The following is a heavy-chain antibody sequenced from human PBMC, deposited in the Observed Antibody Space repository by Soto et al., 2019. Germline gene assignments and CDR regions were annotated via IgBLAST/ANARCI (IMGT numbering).Heavy chain of an antibody. J-gene: IGHJ3*02. V-gene: IGHV4-59*01. CDR3: ARNDGAIAAFYI. CDR2: IYYSGST. CDR1: GASISSYY. Sequence: SKTLSLTCTVSGASISSYYWSWIRQPPGKGLEWIGYIYYSGSTNYNPSLKSRVTISVDTSKNQFSLKLSSVTAADTAVYYCARNDGAIAAFYIWGQGNMVTISS. D-gene: IGHD1-1*01.